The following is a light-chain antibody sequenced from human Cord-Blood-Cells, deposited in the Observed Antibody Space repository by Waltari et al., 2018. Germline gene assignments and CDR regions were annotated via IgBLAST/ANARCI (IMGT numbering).Light chain of an antibody. Sequence: VLTQSPAILSLSPGETATLSCRASQGVSSYLAWYQQTPGQAPRLLIYDASNRATGIPARFSGSGSGTDFTHTISGLEPEDFAVYYCQQRSNWITFGPGTKVDIK. V-gene: IGKV3-11*01. CDR3: QQRSNWIT. J-gene: IGKJ3*01. CDR1: QGVSSY. CDR2: DAS.